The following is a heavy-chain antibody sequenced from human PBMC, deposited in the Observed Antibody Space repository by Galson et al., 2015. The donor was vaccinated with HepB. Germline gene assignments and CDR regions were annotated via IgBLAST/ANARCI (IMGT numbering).Heavy chain of an antibody. CDR3: ARVLSGSGSGSSPGGY. Sequence: SLRLSCAASGFTFSSYGMHWVRQAPGKGLEWVAVIWYDGSNKYYADSVKGRFTISRDNSKDTLYLQMNSLRAGDTAVYYCARVLSGSGSGSSPGGYWGQGTLVTVSS. CDR2: IWYDGSNK. V-gene: IGHV3-33*01. J-gene: IGHJ4*02. CDR1: GFTFSSYG. D-gene: IGHD1-26*01.